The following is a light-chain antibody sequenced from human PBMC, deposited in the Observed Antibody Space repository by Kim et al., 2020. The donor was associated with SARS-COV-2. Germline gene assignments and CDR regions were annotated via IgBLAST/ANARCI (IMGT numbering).Light chain of an antibody. CDR1: SSDVGGYNY. Sequence: QSALTQPASVSGSPGQSITISCTGTSSDVGGYNYVSWYQQHPGKAPKLMIYDVSNRPPGVSNRFSGSKSGNTASLTISGLQAEDEADYYCSSYTSSSAGVFGGGTQLTVL. V-gene: IGLV2-14*03. CDR3: SSYTSSSAGV. CDR2: DVS. J-gene: IGLJ3*02.